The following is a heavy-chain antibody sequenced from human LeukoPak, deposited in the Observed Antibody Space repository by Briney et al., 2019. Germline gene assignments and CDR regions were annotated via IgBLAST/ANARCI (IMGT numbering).Heavy chain of an antibody. J-gene: IGHJ4*02. CDR3: ARAFQWLVDY. Sequence: SETLSLTCTVSGGSTSSDYWSWIRQSPGKGLEWVGYVYNSGDTGKNPSLKSRVTILLDTSKNQCSLKLTSVTPEDTAVYYCARAFQWLVDYWGQGTLVTVSS. CDR2: VYNSGDT. V-gene: IGHV4-59*12. CDR1: GGSTSSDY. D-gene: IGHD6-19*01.